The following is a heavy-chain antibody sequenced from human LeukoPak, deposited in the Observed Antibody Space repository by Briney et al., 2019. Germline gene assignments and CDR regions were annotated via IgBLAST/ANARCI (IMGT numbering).Heavy chain of an antibody. CDR2: ISSSSSYM. CDR1: GFTFSSYR. J-gene: IGHJ6*02. D-gene: IGHD6-6*01. Sequence: PGGSLRLSCAASGFTFSSYRMNWVRQAPGKGLELVSSISSSSSYMYYADSVKGRFIISRDNAKNSLYLQMNSLRAEDTAVFYCAKDSSSSNYYHGMDVWGQGTTVTVSS. CDR3: AKDSSSSNYYHGMDV. V-gene: IGHV3-21*01.